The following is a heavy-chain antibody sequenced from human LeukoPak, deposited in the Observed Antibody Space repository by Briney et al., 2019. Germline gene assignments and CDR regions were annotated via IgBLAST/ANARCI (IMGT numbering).Heavy chain of an antibody. CDR3: ARLGGVYGGYYLDY. Sequence: SETLSLTCTVSGGSISSYYWSWIRQPPGKGLEWIGYIYYSGSTYYNLSLKSRVTISVDTSKNQFSLKLNSLTAADTAVYFCARLGGVYGGYYLDYWGQGTLVTVSS. J-gene: IGHJ4*02. CDR1: GGSISSYY. D-gene: IGHD2-8*02. CDR2: IYYSGST. V-gene: IGHV4-59*08.